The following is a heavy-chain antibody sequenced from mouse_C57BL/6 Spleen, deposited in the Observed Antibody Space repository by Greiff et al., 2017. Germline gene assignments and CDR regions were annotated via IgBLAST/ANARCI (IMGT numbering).Heavy chain of an antibody. V-gene: IGHV1-18*01. CDR2: INPNNGGT. CDR3: ARSNYYYGSRYWYFEV. J-gene: IGHJ1*03. Sequence: VQLQQSGPELVKPGASVKIPCKASGYTFTDYNMDWVKQSPGKSLEWIGDINPNNGGTIYNQKFKGKATLTVDKSSSTAYMELRSLTSEDTAVYYCARSNYYYGSRYWYFEVWGTGTTVTVSS. CDR1: GYTFTDYN. D-gene: IGHD1-1*01.